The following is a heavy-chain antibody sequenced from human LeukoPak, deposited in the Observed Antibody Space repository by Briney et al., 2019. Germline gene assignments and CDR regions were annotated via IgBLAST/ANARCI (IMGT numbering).Heavy chain of an antibody. CDR1: GGTFSSYA. D-gene: IGHD6-13*01. CDR3: ARVGGIAAAGTPYYYYYMDV. CDR2: IIPIFGAA. V-gene: IGHV1-69*05. J-gene: IGHJ6*03. Sequence: ASVKVSCKASGGTFSSYAISWVRQAPGQGLEWMGGIIPIFGAANYAQKFQGRVTITTDESTSTAYMELSSLRSEDTAVYYCARVGGIAAAGTPYYYYYMDVWGKGTTVTVSS.